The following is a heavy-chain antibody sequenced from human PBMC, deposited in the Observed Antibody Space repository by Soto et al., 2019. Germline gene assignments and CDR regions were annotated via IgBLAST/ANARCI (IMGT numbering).Heavy chain of an antibody. Sequence: GGSLRLSCVASGFIFSSCWMHWVRQAPGMGLVWVSHINSDGSSTTYADSVKGRFTISRDNAKNTLYLQMNSLRAEDTAVYYCVRAIGHYGMDVWGRGTTVTVSS. J-gene: IGHJ6*02. CDR2: INSDGSST. CDR1: GFIFSSCW. V-gene: IGHV3-74*01. CDR3: VRAIGHYGMDV. D-gene: IGHD3-22*01.